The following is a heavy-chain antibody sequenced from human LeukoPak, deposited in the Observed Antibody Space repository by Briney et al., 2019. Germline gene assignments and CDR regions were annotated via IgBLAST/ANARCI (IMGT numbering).Heavy chain of an antibody. J-gene: IGHJ4*02. CDR2: IYYSGST. CDR3: ARGFYYYDSSGYTYYFDY. D-gene: IGHD3-22*01. CDR1: GGSISSYY. Sequence: KPSETLSLTCTVSGGSISSYYWSWIRQPPGKGLEWLGYIYYSGSTNYNPSLKSRVTISVDTSKNQFSLKLSSVTAADTAVYYCARGFYYYDSSGYTYYFDYWGQGTLVTVSS. V-gene: IGHV4-59*01.